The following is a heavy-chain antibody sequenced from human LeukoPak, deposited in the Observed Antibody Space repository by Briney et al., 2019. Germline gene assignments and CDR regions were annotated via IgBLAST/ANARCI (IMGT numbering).Heavy chain of an antibody. J-gene: IGHJ4*02. Sequence: SGPTLVNPTRTLTLTCTFSGFSLSTSGVGVGWIRQPPGKALEWLALIYWNDDKRYSPSLKSRLTITKDTSKNQVVLTMTNMDPVDTATYYCAHSPLTVPHYYDSSGYYTPFDYWGQGTLVTVSS. V-gene: IGHV2-5*01. CDR3: AHSPLTVPHYYDSSGYYTPFDY. CDR2: IYWNDDK. CDR1: GFSLSTSGVG. D-gene: IGHD3-22*01.